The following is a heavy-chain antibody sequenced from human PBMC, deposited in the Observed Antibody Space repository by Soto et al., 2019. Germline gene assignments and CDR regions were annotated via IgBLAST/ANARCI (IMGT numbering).Heavy chain of an antibody. CDR2: IWHDGGNK. CDR3: ARDGDVNTGFGKDY. V-gene: IGHV3-33*01. J-gene: IGHJ4*02. Sequence: PGGSLRLSCAASGFTFSSYGMHLVRQAPGKGLEWVAFIWHDGGNKFYAESVKGRFTISRDNSKNTLYLQMTSLSAEDTAMYYCARDGDVNTGFGKDYWGQGTLVTVSS. D-gene: IGHD3-16*01. CDR1: GFTFSSYG.